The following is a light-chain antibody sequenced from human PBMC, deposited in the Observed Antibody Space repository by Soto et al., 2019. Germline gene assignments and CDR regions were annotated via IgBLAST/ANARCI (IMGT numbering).Light chain of an antibody. CDR3: QQYDNSPIT. CDR2: DAS. V-gene: IGKV3-20*01. Sequence: EIVVTQSPATLSLSPGEGATLSCRASQSVSSYLAWYQQKPGQAPRLLIYDASTRATGIPDRFSGSGSGTDFTLTISRLEPEDFAVYYCQQYDNSPITFGQGTRLEIK. CDR1: QSVSSY. J-gene: IGKJ5*01.